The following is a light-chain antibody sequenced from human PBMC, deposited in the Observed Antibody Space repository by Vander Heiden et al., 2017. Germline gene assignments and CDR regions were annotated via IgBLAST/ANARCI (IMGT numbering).Light chain of an antibody. V-gene: IGKV4-1*01. J-gene: IGKJ1*01. CDR2: WGS. CDR3: QQYYTTLLT. CDR1: QSVLYSSNNKNY. Sequence: DIVMTQSPDSLAVSLGERATIHCRSSQSVLYSSNNKNYLAWYQQRPGQPPKLLIYWGSIRESGVPDRFSGAGSGTDFTLTISSLQAEDVAVYYCQQYYTTLLTFGQGTKVEIK.